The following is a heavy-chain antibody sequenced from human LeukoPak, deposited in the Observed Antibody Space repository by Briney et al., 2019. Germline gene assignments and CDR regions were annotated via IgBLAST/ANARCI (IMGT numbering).Heavy chain of an antibody. Sequence: PSGTLSLTCAISGGSISSGNWWGWVRQPPGKGLEWIGEIYHSGSTNYNPSLKSRVTISVDTSKNQFSLKLSSVTAADTAVYYCAREGPGGIYRGSGWYMDYWGQGTLVTVSS. CDR1: GGSISSGNW. D-gene: IGHD6-19*01. CDR3: AREGPGGIYRGSGWYMDY. V-gene: IGHV4-4*02. CDR2: IYHSGST. J-gene: IGHJ4*02.